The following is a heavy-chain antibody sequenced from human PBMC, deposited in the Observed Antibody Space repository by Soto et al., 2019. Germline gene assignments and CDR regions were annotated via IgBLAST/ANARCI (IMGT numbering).Heavy chain of an antibody. D-gene: IGHD2-8*01. CDR1: GYTFTGYY. Sequence: ASVKVSCKASGYTFTGYYMHWVRQAPGQGLEWMGWINPNSGGTNYAQKLQGWVTMTRDTSISTAYMELSRLRSDDTAVYYCARDGCTNGVCYTDYWGQGTLVTVSS. CDR2: INPNSGGT. CDR3: ARDGCTNGVCYTDY. J-gene: IGHJ4*02. V-gene: IGHV1-2*04.